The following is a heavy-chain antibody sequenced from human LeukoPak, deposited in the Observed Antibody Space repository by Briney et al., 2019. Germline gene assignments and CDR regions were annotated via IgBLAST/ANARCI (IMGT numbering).Heavy chain of an antibody. Sequence: ASVKVSCKASGYAFTSYYMHWVRQAPGQGLEWMGIINPSGGSTSYAQKFQGRVTMTRDTSTSTVYMELSSLRSEDTAVYYCARSPAAGHFDYWGQGTLVTVSS. CDR3: ARSPAAGHFDY. D-gene: IGHD6-13*01. CDR2: INPSGGST. CDR1: GYAFTSYY. V-gene: IGHV1-46*01. J-gene: IGHJ4*02.